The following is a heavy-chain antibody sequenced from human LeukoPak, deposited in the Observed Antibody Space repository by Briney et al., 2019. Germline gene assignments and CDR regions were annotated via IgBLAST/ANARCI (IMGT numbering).Heavy chain of an antibody. D-gene: IGHD1-26*01. Sequence: SETLSLTCTVSGGSISSYYWSWIRQPPGKGLEWIGYVYYTGTTNYHPSLKSRVSLSLDTSKSQFSLRLTSVTAADTAVYYCARDTVGATGNWFDPWGQGTLVTVSS. CDR3: ARDTVGATGNWFDP. CDR1: GGSISSYY. CDR2: VYYTGTT. V-gene: IGHV4-59*01. J-gene: IGHJ5*02.